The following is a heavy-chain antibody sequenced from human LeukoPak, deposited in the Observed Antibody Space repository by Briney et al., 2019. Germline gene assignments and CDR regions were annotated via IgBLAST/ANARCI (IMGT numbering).Heavy chain of an antibody. Sequence: ASVKVSCKASGYTFTGYYMHWVGQAPGQGLEWMGWINPNSGGTNYAQKFQGRVTMTRDTSITTAYMELSRLRSDDTAVYYCARTHCSSTSCYPYFDYWGQGTLVTVSS. J-gene: IGHJ4*02. D-gene: IGHD2-2*01. CDR3: ARTHCSSTSCYPYFDY. CDR1: GYTFTGYY. V-gene: IGHV1-2*02. CDR2: INPNSGGT.